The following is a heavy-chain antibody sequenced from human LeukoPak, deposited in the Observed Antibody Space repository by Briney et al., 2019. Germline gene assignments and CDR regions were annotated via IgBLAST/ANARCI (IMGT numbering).Heavy chain of an antibody. CDR2: IIPILGIA. J-gene: IGHJ6*02. D-gene: IGHD3-3*01. CDR1: GGTFSSYA. V-gene: IGHV1-69*04. Sequence: GSSVKVSCKASGGTFSSYAISWVRQAPGQGLEWMGRIIPILGIAKYAQKFQGRGTITAHKSPSTAYMELSSLRSEDTAVYYCARDSPRADFWSRHYYYGMDVWGQGTTVTVSS. CDR3: ARDSPRADFWSRHYYYGMDV.